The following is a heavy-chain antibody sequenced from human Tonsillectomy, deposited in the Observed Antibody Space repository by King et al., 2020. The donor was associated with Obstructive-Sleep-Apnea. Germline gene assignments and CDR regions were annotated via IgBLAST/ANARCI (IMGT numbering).Heavy chain of an antibody. CDR2: ISFDGSNE. CDR1: GFTFSSYT. Sequence: VQLVESGGGVVQPGRSLRLSCAASGFTFSSYTMHWVRQAPGKGLEGVAVISFDGSNEYYADSVKGRFTISRDNFKNTLYLQMNSLRADDTAEYYCATDPWFGELAHFDCWGQGTLVTVSS. D-gene: IGHD3-10*01. J-gene: IGHJ4*02. V-gene: IGHV3-30*04. CDR3: ATDPWFGELAHFDC.